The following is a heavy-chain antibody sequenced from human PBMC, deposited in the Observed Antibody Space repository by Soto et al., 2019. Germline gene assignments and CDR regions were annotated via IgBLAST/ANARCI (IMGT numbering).Heavy chain of an antibody. CDR3: ASDRQYGAVFLDV. CDR2: ISSDGSDK. Sequence: QVQLVESGGGVVQPGRSLRLSCAASGFTFSSYAMHWVRQAPGKGLEWVAVISSDGSDKYYVDSVKGRFAISTDNSKNTLYVQLNRMIAEDTALYYCASDRQYGAVFLDVWCQGTTLTVSS. CDR1: GFTFSSYA. V-gene: IGHV3-30*09. D-gene: IGHD3-10*01. J-gene: IGHJ6*01.